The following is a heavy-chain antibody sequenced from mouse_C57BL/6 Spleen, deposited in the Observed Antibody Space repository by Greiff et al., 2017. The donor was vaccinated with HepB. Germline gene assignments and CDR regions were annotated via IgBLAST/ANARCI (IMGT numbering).Heavy chain of an antibody. J-gene: IGHJ4*01. CDR1: GFTFSDYG. V-gene: IGHV5-17*01. D-gene: IGHD2-5*01. Sequence: VQLKESGGGLVKPGGSLKLSCAASGFTFSDYGMHWVRQAPEKGLEWVAYISSGSSTIYYADTVKGRSTISRDNAKNTLFLQMTSLRSEDTAMYYCARTDCSNYGGDYWGQGTSVTVSS. CDR3: ARTDCSNYGGDY. CDR2: ISSGSSTI.